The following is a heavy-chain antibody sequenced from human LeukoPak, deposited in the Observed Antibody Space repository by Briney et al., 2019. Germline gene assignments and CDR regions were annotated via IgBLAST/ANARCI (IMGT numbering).Heavy chain of an antibody. CDR1: GYTFTVYY. CDR3: ARPHLDTAMVDCWFDP. D-gene: IGHD5-18*01. J-gene: IGHJ5*02. V-gene: IGHV1-2*02. CDR2: INPNSGGT. Sequence: ASVTVSCKASGYTFTVYYMHWVRQAPGQGLEWMGWINPNSGGTNYAQKFQGRVTMTRDTSISTAYMELSRLRSDDTAVYYCARPHLDTAMVDCWFDPWGQGTLVTVSS.